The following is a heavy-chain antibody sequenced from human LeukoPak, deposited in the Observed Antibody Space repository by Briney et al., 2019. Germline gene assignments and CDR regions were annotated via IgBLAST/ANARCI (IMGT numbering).Heavy chain of an antibody. Sequence: ASVKVSCKASGYTFTGYYMHWVRQAPGQGLEWMGWINPNSGGTNYAQKFQGRVTMTRDTSISTAYMELSRLRSDDTAVYYCARDFSVVVPAAMRGSLFDPWGQGTLVTVSS. J-gene: IGHJ5*02. CDR2: INPNSGGT. D-gene: IGHD2-2*01. CDR3: ARDFSVVVPAAMRGSLFDP. CDR1: GYTFTGYY. V-gene: IGHV1-2*02.